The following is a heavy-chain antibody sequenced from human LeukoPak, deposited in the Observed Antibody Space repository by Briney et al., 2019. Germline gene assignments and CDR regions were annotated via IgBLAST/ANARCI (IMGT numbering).Heavy chain of an antibody. J-gene: IGHJ5*02. CDR2: MNPNSGNT. CDR3: ARSSVDTAMVALVHWFDP. CDR1: GYTFTSYD. D-gene: IGHD5-18*01. V-gene: IGHV1-8*01. Sequence: SVKVSCKASGYTFTSYDINWVRQATGQGLEWMGWMNPNSGNTGYAQKFQGRVTMTRNTSISTAYMELSSLRFEDTAVYYCARSSVDTAMVALVHWFDPWGQGTLVTVSS.